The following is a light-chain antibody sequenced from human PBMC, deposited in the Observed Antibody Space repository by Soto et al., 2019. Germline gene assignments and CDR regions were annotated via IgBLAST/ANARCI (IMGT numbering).Light chain of an antibody. V-gene: IGLV2-23*02. CDR2: EVS. Sequence: QSALTQPASVSGSPGQSITISCTGTSSDVGSYNLVSWYQQHPGKGPKLMIYEVSKRPSGVSNRFSGSKSGNTASLTISGVQAEDEADYYCCSYAGSSTVVFGGGTKVTVL. J-gene: IGLJ2*01. CDR1: SSDVGSYNL. CDR3: CSYAGSSTVV.